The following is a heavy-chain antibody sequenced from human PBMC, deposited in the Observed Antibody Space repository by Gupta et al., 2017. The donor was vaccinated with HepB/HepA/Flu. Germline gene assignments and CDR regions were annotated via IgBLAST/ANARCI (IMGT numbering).Heavy chain of an antibody. Sequence: EVQLVESGGGLVQPGGSLRLSCAASGFTCGSYWMRWVRQAPGKGLEGGANTNQDGGEKYYVDSVKGRFTIFRDNAKNSLYLQMNSLRAEDTAVYYCARDLGYGGSSDFWGQGTRVTVSS. V-gene: IGHV3-7*01. D-gene: IGHD4-23*01. CDR1: GFTCGSYW. CDR3: ARDLGYGGSSDF. J-gene: IGHJ4*02. CDR2: TNQDGGEK.